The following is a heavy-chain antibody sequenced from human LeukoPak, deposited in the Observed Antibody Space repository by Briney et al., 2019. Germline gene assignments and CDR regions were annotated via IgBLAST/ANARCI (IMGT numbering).Heavy chain of an antibody. CDR2: IYPDDSDT. D-gene: IGHD4-11*01. Sequence: PGESLKISCKTSGYKFTNFWIGWVRQMPGKGLEWMGVIYPDDSDTRYSPSFQGQVTISADKSITTAYLQWSNLRASDTAMYYCDRRNFDNIDFWGQGTLVTVSS. J-gene: IGHJ4*02. CDR1: GYKFTNFW. CDR3: DRRNFDNIDF. V-gene: IGHV5-51*01.